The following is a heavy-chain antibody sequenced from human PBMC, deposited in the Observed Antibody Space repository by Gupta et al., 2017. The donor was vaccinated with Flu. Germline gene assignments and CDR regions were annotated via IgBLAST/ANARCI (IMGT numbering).Heavy chain of an antibody. CDR2: IKSTIDGGTT. Sequence: EVQLVESGGGLVKPGGSLRLSCAASRFPFNISWMVWVRQAPGQGLEWVGRIKSTIDGGTTDYAAPVKGRFTISRDDSKETLYLQMNSLKTEDTAVYYCTTENMAVAGLGYWGQGTLVSVSS. CDR1: RFPFNISW. J-gene: IGHJ4*02. D-gene: IGHD6-19*01. CDR3: TTENMAVAGLGY. V-gene: IGHV3-15*01.